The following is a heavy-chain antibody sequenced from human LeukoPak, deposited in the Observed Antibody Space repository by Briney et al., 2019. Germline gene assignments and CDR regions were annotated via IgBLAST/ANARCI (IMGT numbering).Heavy chain of an antibody. J-gene: IGHJ6*03. D-gene: IGHD6-6*01. V-gene: IGHV4-4*09. CDR3: ARRMVARPGYYYYMDV. Sequence: PSETLSLTCTVSGGSISSYYWSWIRQPPGKGLEWIGYIYTSGSTNYNPSLKSRVTISVDTSKNQFSLKLSSVTAADTAVYYCARRMVARPGYYYYMDVWGKGTAVTVSS. CDR1: GGSISSYY. CDR2: IYTSGST.